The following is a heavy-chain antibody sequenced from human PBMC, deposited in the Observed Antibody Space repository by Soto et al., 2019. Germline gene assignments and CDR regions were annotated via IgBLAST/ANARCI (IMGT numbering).Heavy chain of an antibody. V-gene: IGHV1-46*03. CDR2: INPSGGST. D-gene: IGHD3-10*01. Sequence: ASVTVSCTASGGTFTSYYMHWVRQAPGQGLEWMGIINPSGGSTSYAQKFQGGVTMTRDTSTSTVYMELSSLRSEDTAVYYCAGRGSPKSYYYYYGMDVWGQGTTVTVAS. CDR3: AGRGSPKSYYYYYGMDV. CDR1: GGTFTSYY. J-gene: IGHJ6*02.